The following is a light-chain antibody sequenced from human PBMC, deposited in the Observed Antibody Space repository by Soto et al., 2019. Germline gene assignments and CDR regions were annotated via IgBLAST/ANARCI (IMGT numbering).Light chain of an antibody. J-gene: IGKJ4*01. CDR1: QSVSSY. V-gene: IGKV3-15*01. CDR2: RTS. Sequence: DIVMTQSPATLSLSPGERATLSCRASQSVSSYFAWYQQKPGQAPRLLMFRTSSRATGFPARFSGSGSGTEFNLTISSLQSEDFGVYYCQQYNNWPRATFGGGTKVDIK. CDR3: QQYNNWPRAT.